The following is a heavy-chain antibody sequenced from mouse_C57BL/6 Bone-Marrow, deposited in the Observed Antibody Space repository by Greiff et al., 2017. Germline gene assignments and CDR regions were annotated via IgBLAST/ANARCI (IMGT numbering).Heavy chain of an antibody. V-gene: IGHV5-6*01. CDR3: ARQQLGRFAY. CDR1: GFTFSSYG. J-gene: IGHJ3*01. Sequence: EVQLVESGGDLVKPGGSLKLSCAASGFTFSSYGMSWVRQTPDKRLEWVATICSGGSNTYYPDRLKGRFTISRDNSKNTLYRQMSSLESEDSAMYYCARQQLGRFAYWGKGTMVTVSA. CDR2: ICSGGSNT. D-gene: IGHD4-1*02.